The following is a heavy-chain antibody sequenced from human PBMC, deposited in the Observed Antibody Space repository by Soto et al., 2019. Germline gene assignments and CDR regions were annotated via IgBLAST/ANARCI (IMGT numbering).Heavy chain of an antibody. CDR3: AGGIAAAGLESGMDV. CDR1: GGSISSGGYS. V-gene: IGHV4-30-2*01. CDR2: IYHSGST. Sequence: PSETLSLTCAVSGGSISSGGYSWSWIRQPPGKGLEWIGYIYHSGSTYYNPSLKSRVTISVDRSKNQFSLKLSSATAADTAVYYCAGGIAAAGLESGMDVWGQGTTVTVSS. J-gene: IGHJ6*02. D-gene: IGHD6-13*01.